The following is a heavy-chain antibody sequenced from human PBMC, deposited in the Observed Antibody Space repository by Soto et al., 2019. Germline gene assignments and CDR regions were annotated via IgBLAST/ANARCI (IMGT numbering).Heavy chain of an antibody. CDR1: GFNISSHG. V-gene: IGHV3-30*03. CDR2: ISHDGSNR. Sequence: GGPLRLSCGAAGFNISSHGMHWFRQAPGKGLEWISLISHDGSNRYYADSVKGRFTISRDNSNNTLFLQLNSLRPEDTAMYYCFGNLFWRGYWGQGALVTVSS. D-gene: IGHD3-16*01. CDR3: FGNLFWRGY. J-gene: IGHJ4*02.